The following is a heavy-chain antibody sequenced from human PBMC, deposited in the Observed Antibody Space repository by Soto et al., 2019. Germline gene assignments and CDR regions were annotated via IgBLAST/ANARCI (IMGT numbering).Heavy chain of an antibody. D-gene: IGHD6-19*01. CDR3: AKDRGWSSADLDY. Sequence: PGGSLRLSCAATGFTFSSFGMHWVRQAPGKGLEWLALISYDGSNKYYADSVKGRFTISRDKSKNTLYLQMNSLRAEDTAVYYCAKDRGWSSADLDYWGQGTLVTVSS. J-gene: IGHJ4*02. CDR1: GFTFSSFG. V-gene: IGHV3-30*18. CDR2: ISYDGSNK.